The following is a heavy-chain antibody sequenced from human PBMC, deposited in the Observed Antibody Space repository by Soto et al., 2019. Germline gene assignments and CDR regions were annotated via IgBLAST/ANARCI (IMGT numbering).Heavy chain of an antibody. D-gene: IGHD2-2*01. V-gene: IGHV5-10-1*01. Sequence: LKISCKGSGYSVTSYWIIWVRHMPGKGLEWMGRIVPSDSYTNYSPSFQGHVTISADKSISTAYLQWSSLKASDTAMYYCARLPKYCSSTSCYPNPDYWGQGTLVTVSS. CDR1: GYSVTSYW. CDR2: IVPSDSYT. J-gene: IGHJ4*02. CDR3: ARLPKYCSSTSCYPNPDY.